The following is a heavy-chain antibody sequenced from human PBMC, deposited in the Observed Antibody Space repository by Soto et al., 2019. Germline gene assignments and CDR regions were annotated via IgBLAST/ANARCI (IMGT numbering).Heavy chain of an antibody. CDR3: AKDKEPRYYFGSGRGAFDI. V-gene: IGHV3-9*01. Sequence: EVQLVESGGGLVQPGRSLRLSCAASGFTFDDYAMQWVRQAPGKGLEWVSGISWNSGSIDHADSVKGRFTISRDNAKNSLYLQMNSLRAEDTAFYYCAKDKEPRYYFGSGRGAFDIWGQWTMVTVSS. D-gene: IGHD3-10*01. CDR2: ISWNSGSI. J-gene: IGHJ3*02. CDR1: GFTFDDYA.